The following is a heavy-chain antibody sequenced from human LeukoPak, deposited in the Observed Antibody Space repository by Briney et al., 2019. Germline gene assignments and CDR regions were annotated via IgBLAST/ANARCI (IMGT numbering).Heavy chain of an antibody. J-gene: IGHJ6*02. CDR1: GFIFSNYW. V-gene: IGHV3-7*01. CDR2: IKQDGSEK. Sequence: PGGSLRLSCAASGFIFSNYWMSWVRQAPGKGLEWVANIKQDGSEKYYVDSVKGRFTISRDNAKNSLYVQMNSLRAEDTAVYYCAKDKGWGYSSYDYYGMDVWGQGTTVTVSS. CDR3: AKDKGWGYSSYDYYGMDV. D-gene: IGHD1-26*01.